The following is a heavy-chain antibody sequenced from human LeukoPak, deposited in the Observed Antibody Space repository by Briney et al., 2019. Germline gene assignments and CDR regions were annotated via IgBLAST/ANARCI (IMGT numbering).Heavy chain of an antibody. D-gene: IGHD3-22*01. CDR3: ARDRGDYYDSSGYYPGYFDY. CDR2: ISSSSSYI. CDR1: GSTFSSYS. J-gene: IGHJ4*02. Sequence: PGGSLRLSCAASGSTFSSYSMNWVRQAPGKGLEWVSSISSSSSYIYYADSVKGRFTISRDNAKNSLYLQMNSLRAEDTAVYYCARDRGDYYDSSGYYPGYFDYWGQGTLVTVSS. V-gene: IGHV3-21*01.